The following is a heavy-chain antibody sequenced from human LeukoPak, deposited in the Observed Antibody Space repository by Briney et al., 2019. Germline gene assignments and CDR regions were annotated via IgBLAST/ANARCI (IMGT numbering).Heavy chain of an antibody. CDR2: ISSSSSYI. Sequence: GGSLSLSCAASGFTFSSYSMNWVRQAPGKGLEWVSSISSSSSYIYYADSVKGRFTISRDNAKNSLYLQMNSLRAEDTAVYYCARVDILTGLYYFDYWGQGTLVTVSS. V-gene: IGHV3-21*01. J-gene: IGHJ4*02. D-gene: IGHD3-9*01. CDR1: GFTFSSYS. CDR3: ARVDILTGLYYFDY.